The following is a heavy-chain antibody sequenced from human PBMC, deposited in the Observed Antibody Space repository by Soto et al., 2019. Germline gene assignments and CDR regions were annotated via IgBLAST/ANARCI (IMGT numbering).Heavy chain of an antibody. CDR3: ASTMIVSPFDY. V-gene: IGHV3-23*01. Sequence: PGGSLRLSCAASGFTFSSHYMDWVRQAPGKGLEWVSVISGSGGSTYYADSVKGRFTISRDNSKNTLYLHMNSLRAEDTAVYYCASTMIVSPFDYWGQGTLVTVSS. J-gene: IGHJ4*02. CDR1: GFTFSSHY. CDR2: ISGSGGST. D-gene: IGHD3-22*01.